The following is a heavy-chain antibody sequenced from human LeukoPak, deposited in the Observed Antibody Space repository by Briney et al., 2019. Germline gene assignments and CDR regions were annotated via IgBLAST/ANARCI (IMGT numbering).Heavy chain of an antibody. Sequence: GGSLRLSCAASGFTLGSHGMHWVRQAPGKGLEWMAFIHSGGNTKYYADSVKGRFTISRDSTKNTLYLQMNSLRPEDTAVYYCARSLSAREYFDGWGQGTLVTVSS. CDR1: GFTLGSHG. CDR3: ARSLSAREYFDG. D-gene: IGHD6-6*01. J-gene: IGHJ1*01. CDR2: IHSGGNTK. V-gene: IGHV3-30*02.